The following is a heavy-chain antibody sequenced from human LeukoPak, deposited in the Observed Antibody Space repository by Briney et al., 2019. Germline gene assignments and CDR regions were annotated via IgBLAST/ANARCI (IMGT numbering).Heavy chain of an antibody. J-gene: IGHJ5*02. CDR1: GFTFSSYG. CDR3: ARAKITLWLRGGPNWFDP. V-gene: IGHV3-33*01. Sequence: GRSLRLSCAASGFTFSSYGMHWVRQVPGKGLEWVAVIWYDGSNKYYADSVKGRFTISRDNSKNTLYLQMNSLRAEDTAVYYCARAKITLWLRGGPNWFDPWGQGTLVTVSS. D-gene: IGHD5-18*01. CDR2: IWYDGSNK.